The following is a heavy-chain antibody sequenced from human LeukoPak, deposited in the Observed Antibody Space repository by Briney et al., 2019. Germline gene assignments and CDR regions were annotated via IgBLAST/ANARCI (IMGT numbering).Heavy chain of an antibody. D-gene: IGHD3-22*01. CDR2: INPNSGGT. J-gene: IGHJ4*02. V-gene: IGHV1-2*02. CDR3: ARNFYFDSSAYYHY. Sequence: APVKVSCKASGYTFTGYYMHWVRQAPGQGLEWMGWINPNSGGTKYAQKFQGRVTMTRDTSISTAYMELSRLRSDDTAVYYCARNFYFDSSAYYHYWGQGTLVT. CDR1: GYTFTGYY.